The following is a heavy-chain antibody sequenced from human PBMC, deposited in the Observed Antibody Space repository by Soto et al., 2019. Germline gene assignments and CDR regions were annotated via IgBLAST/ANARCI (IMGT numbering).Heavy chain of an antibody. J-gene: IGHJ3*02. V-gene: IGHV3-15*01. CDR2: IKSKTDGRPI. CDR1: GFTFSNAW. Sequence: GGSLRLSCAASGFTFSNAWMSWVRQAPGKGLEWVGRIKSKTDGRPIDYAEHVKGRFTNSRDDSKNKLYMQMNSLKTEDTAVYYCTTEAFWFDAFDIWGQGTMVTVSS. CDR3: TTEAFWFDAFDI. D-gene: IGHD3-3*01.